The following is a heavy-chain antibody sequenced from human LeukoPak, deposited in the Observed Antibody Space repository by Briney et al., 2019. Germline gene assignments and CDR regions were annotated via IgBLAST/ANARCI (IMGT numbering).Heavy chain of an antibody. CDR1: GGSFSGYY. D-gene: IGHD7-27*01. CDR3: ARHVGISF. V-gene: IGHV3-7*01. Sequence: ETLSLTCAVYGGSFSGYYWSWVRQAPGKGLEWVANIREDGTEKNYVDSVKGRFTISRDNAKNSLFLQMSNLRDDDTAIYYCARHVGISFWGQGTLVTVSS. J-gene: IGHJ4*02. CDR2: IREDGTEK.